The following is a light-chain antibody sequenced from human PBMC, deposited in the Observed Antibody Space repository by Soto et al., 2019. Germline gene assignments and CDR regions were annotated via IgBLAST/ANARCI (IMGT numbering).Light chain of an antibody. J-gene: IGKJ1*01. Sequence: EIVMTQSPATLSVSPEERATLSCRASQSVSSNLAWYQQKPGQAPRLLIYGASTRATGIPARFSGSGSGTEFTLTISSLQSEDFAVYYCQQGETFGQGTKVEIK. V-gene: IGKV3-15*01. CDR3: QQGET. CDR2: GAS. CDR1: QSVSSN.